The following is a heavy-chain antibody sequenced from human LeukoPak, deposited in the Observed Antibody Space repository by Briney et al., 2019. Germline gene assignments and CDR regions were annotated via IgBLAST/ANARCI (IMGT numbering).Heavy chain of an antibody. CDR3: AGGTTYGFNI. CDR2: IYYSGST. J-gene: IGHJ3*02. V-gene: IGHV4-59*12. D-gene: IGHD1-7*01. Sequence: KPSETLSLTCTVPGGSISSYYWSWIRQPPGKGLEWMGYIYYSGSTNYNPSLKSRVTISVDTSKNQFSLNLSSVTAADTAVYYCAGGTTYGFNIWGQGTMVTVSS. CDR1: GGSISSYY.